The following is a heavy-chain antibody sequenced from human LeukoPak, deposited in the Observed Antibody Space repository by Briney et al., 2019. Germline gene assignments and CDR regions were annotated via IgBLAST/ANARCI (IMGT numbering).Heavy chain of an antibody. V-gene: IGHV4-39*07. CDR2: IYYSGST. CDR1: GGSISSSSYY. D-gene: IGHD6-13*01. Sequence: SETLSLTCTVSGGSISSSSYYWGWIRQPPGHGLEWIGGIYYSGSTYYNPSLKSRVTISVDTSKNQFSLKLSSVTAADSAVYYCARAMGYSSSWYDYWGQGTLVTVSS. J-gene: IGHJ4*02. CDR3: ARAMGYSSSWYDY.